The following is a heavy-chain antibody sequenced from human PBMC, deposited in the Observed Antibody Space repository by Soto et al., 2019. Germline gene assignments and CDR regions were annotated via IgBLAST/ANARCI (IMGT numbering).Heavy chain of an antibody. CDR2: TSSSSSYI. V-gene: IGHV3-21*01. CDR3: ARDPALPNSAAAQKNYYGMDV. CDR1: GFTFSSYS. Sequence: PGGSLRLSCAASGFTFSSYSMNWVRQAPGKGLEWVSSTSSSSSYIYYADSVKGRFTISRDNAKNSLYLQMNSLRAEDTAVYYCARDPALPNSAAAQKNYYGMDVWGQGTTVTVSS. D-gene: IGHD6-25*01. J-gene: IGHJ6*02.